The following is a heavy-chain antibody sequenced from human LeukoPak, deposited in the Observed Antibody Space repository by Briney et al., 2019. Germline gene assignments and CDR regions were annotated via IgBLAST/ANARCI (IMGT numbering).Heavy chain of an antibody. V-gene: IGHV3-9*01. CDR2: IDWSSETI. Sequence: GRSLRLSCAASGFTFEDYVMHWVRQAPGRVLEWVSGIDWSSETIGSADSVKGRFTISRDNAKNFLYLQMNSLKAEDTALYYCAKSEAATGGRFDPWGQGTLVTVSS. D-gene: IGHD1-1*01. J-gene: IGHJ5*02. CDR3: AKSEAATGGRFDP. CDR1: GFTFEDYV.